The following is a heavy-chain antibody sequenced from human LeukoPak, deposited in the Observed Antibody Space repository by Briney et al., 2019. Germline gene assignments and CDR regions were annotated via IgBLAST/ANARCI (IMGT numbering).Heavy chain of an antibody. CDR3: ARYCSGGSCYVRHFDY. CDR1: GGSFSGYY. Sequence: SETLSLTCAVYGGSFSGYYWSWIRQPPGKGLEWIGEINHSGSTNYNPSLKSRVTISVDTSKNQFSLKLSSVTAADTAVYYCARYCSGGSCYVRHFDYWGQGTLVTVSS. V-gene: IGHV4-34*01. CDR2: INHSGST. J-gene: IGHJ4*02. D-gene: IGHD2-15*01.